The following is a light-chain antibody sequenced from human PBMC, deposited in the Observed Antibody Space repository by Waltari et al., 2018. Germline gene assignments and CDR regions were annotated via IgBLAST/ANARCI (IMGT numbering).Light chain of an antibody. Sequence: QSALTQPASVSGSPGQSITLSCTGTSSDVGNSKRVSWYQQHPGKAPKLMIYAVSKRPSGVSDRFSGSKSGDMASLTISGLQPEDEAEYFCSSYAGSSKGVFGGGIKVTVL. CDR2: AVS. CDR3: SSYAGSSKGV. CDR1: SSDVGNSKR. V-gene: IGLV2-23*02. J-gene: IGLJ2*01.